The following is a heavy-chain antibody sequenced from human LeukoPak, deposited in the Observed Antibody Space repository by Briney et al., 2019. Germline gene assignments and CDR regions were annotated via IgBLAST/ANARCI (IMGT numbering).Heavy chain of an antibody. CDR2: IRSKAYGGTT. CDR1: GFTFGDYA. V-gene: IGHV3-49*03. J-gene: IGHJ4*02. CDR3: TFQQRKQLWSPSPFDY. Sequence: GGSLRLSCTASGFTFGDYAMSWFRQAPGKGLEWVGFIRSKAYGGTTEYAASVKGRFTISRDDSKSIAYLQMNSLKTEDTAVYYCTFQQRKQLWSPSPFDYWGQGTLVTVSS. D-gene: IGHD5-18*01.